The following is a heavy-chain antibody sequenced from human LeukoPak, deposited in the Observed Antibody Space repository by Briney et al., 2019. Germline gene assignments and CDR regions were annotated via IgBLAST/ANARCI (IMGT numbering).Heavy chain of an antibody. CDR2: IYSGGST. CDR1: GSPVSSNY. J-gene: IGHJ6*02. CDR3: ARANSSSSSYYGMDV. Sequence: GSLRLSCAASGSPVSSNYMSWVRQAPGKGLEWVSVIYSGGSTYYADSVKGRFTISRDNSKNTLYLQMNSLRAEDTAAYYCARANSSSSSYYGMDVWGQGTTVTVSS. D-gene: IGHD6-13*01. V-gene: IGHV3-53*01.